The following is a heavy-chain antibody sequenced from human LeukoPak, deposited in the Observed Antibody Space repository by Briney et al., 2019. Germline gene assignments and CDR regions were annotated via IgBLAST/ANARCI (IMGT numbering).Heavy chain of an antibody. V-gene: IGHV3-15*01. Sequence: TTGGSLRLSCAASGFTFSNAWRSWVRQAPGKGLEWVGRIKSKTDGGTTDYAAPVKGRFIISRDDSKNTLYLQMNSLKTEDTAVYYCTTDHYGGVDAFDIWGQGTMVTVSS. CDR1: GFTFSNAW. J-gene: IGHJ3*02. CDR3: TTDHYGGVDAFDI. CDR2: IKSKTDGGTT. D-gene: IGHD4-23*01.